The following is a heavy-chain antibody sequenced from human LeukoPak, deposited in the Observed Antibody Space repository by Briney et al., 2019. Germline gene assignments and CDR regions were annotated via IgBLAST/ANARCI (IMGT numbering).Heavy chain of an antibody. V-gene: IGHV3-30*04. CDR1: GFTFSSYA. CDR3: ARDLSPVVRASPMGY. Sequence: GGSLRLSCAASGFTFSSYAMHWVRQAPGKGLEWVALITYDGYYKCYSDSVKGRFTISSDTSKNTLYLQMTSLRAEDTAVYYCARDLSPVVRASPMGYWGQGTLVTVSS. D-gene: IGHD3-10*01. CDR2: ITYDGYYK. J-gene: IGHJ4*02.